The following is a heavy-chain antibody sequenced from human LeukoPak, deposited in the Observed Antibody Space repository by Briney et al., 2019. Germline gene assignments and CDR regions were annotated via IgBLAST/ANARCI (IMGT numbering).Heavy chain of an antibody. J-gene: IGHJ4*02. D-gene: IGHD6-19*01. CDR1: GFTFSSHG. CDR3: ARFEEQWLGGSYYFDY. CDR2: ISSSSSYI. V-gene: IGHV3-21*01. Sequence: PGGTLRLSCAASGFTFSSHGMSWVRQAPGKGLEWVSSISSSSSYIYYADSVKGRFTISRDNAKNSLYLQMNSLRAEDTAVYYCARFEEQWLGGSYYFDYWGQGTLVTVSS.